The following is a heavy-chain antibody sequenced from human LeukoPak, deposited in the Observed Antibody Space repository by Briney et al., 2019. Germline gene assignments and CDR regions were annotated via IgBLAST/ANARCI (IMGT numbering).Heavy chain of an antibody. J-gene: IGHJ4*02. V-gene: IGHV4-34*01. CDR2: INHSGST. CDR3: ARRGAAMVTDY. Sequence: PSETLSLTCAVYGGSFSGYYWSWIRQPPGKGLEWIGEINHSGSTNYNPSLKSRVTISVDTSKNQFSLKLSSVTAADTAVYYCARRGAAMVTDYWGQGTLVTVSS. CDR1: GGSFSGYY. D-gene: IGHD5-18*01.